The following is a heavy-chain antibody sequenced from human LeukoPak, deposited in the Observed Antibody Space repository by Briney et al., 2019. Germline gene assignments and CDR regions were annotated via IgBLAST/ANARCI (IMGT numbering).Heavy chain of an antibody. CDR1: GLTFSSYA. J-gene: IGHJ4*02. D-gene: IGHD4-17*01. Sequence: GGSLRLSCATSGLTFSSYAMTWVRQTPGTGLEWVSGISGSGATTYYADSVKGRFTISRDNSKNTLYLQMNSLGAEDTAIYYCAKVQKTTVPDYWGQGTLVTVSS. CDR3: AKVQKTTVPDY. CDR2: ISGSGATT. V-gene: IGHV3-23*01.